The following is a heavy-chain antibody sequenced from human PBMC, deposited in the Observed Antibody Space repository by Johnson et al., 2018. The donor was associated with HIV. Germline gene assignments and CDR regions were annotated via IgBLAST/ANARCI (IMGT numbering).Heavy chain of an antibody. CDR3: ARVLITIFGVEACDI. J-gene: IGHJ3*02. Sequence: GGSTYYADSVKGRFTISRDNSKNTLYLQMNSLRPEDTAVYYCARVLITIFGVEACDIWGQGRMVTVSS. D-gene: IGHD3-3*01. V-gene: IGHV3-66*02. CDR2: GGST.